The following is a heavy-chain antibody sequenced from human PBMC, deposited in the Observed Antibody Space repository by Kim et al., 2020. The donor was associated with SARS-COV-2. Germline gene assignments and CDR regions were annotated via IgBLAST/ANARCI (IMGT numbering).Heavy chain of an antibody. J-gene: IGHJ4*02. Sequence: ASVKVSCKASGYTFTSYWIHWVRQAPGQGLEWMGMINPSTTNTRYAQSFQGRVTTTSDTSTSTATMELSSLTSEDTAGYYCARAWDQNFDFWGQGTLVTV. D-gene: IGHD1-26*01. CDR1: GYTFTSYW. CDR3: ARAWDQNFDF. CDR2: INPSTTNT. V-gene: IGHV1-46*01.